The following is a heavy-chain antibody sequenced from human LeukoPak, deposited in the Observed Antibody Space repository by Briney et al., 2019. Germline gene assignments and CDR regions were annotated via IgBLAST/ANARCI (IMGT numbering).Heavy chain of an antibody. Sequence: GASVKVSCKASGYTLGNNDINWVRQATGQGLEWLGWMIHNSVNTGYGRKFQGRVTMTRDTSISTAYMELSNLRSEDTAVYYCVGEKNCPDGICYEDWGQGTLVTVSS. CDR1: GYTLGNND. J-gene: IGHJ4*02. CDR2: MIHNSVNT. CDR3: VGEKNCPDGICYED. V-gene: IGHV1-8*02. D-gene: IGHD2-8*01.